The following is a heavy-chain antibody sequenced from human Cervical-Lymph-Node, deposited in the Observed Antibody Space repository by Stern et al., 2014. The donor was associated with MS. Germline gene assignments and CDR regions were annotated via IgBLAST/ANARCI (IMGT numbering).Heavy chain of an antibody. CDR1: GFSLSTSGVG. CDR3: ALLGEAVVTPTRAFAY. D-gene: IGHD4-23*01. V-gene: IGHV2-5*02. Sequence: QITLKESGPTLVKPTQTLTLTCTFSGFSLSTSGVGVGWIRQPPGKALEXLALIYWDDDKRYSPSLKSRLTITKDTSKNQVVLTMTNMDPVDTATYYCALLGEAVVTPTRAFAYWGQGTLVTVSS. J-gene: IGHJ4*02. CDR2: IYWDDDK.